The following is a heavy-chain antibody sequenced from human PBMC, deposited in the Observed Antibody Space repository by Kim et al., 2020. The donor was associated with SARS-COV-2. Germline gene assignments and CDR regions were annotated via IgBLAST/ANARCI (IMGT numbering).Heavy chain of an antibody. J-gene: IGHJ6*02. CDR2: IYYSGST. V-gene: IGHV4-59*01. D-gene: IGHD6-13*01. CDR3: ARVRWGSWPYYYGMDV. Sequence: SETLSLTCTVSGGSISSYYWSWIRQPPGKGLEWIGYIYYSGSTNYNPSLKSRVTISVDTSKNQFSLKLSSVTAADTAVYYCARVRWGSWPYYYGMDVWGQGATVAVSS. CDR1: GGSISSYY.